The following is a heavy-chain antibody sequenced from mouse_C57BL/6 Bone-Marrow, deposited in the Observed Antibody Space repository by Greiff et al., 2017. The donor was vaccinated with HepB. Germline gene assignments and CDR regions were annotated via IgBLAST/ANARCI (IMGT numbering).Heavy chain of an antibody. J-gene: IGHJ2*01. CDR1: GYTFTSYW. D-gene: IGHD2-14*01. Sequence: QVQLKESGAELVKPGASVKLSCKASGYTFTSYWMHWVKQRPGQGLEWIGMIHPNSGSTNYNEKCKSKATLTVDKSSSTAYMQLSSLTSEDSAVYYCARYAPRGRNYFDYWGQGTTLTVSS. V-gene: IGHV1-64*01. CDR3: ARYAPRGRNYFDY. CDR2: IHPNSGST.